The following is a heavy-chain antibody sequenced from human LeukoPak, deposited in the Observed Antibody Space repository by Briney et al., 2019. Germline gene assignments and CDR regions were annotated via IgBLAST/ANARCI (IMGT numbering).Heavy chain of an antibody. V-gene: IGHV3-66*01. Sequence: GGSLGLSCAASGFIVSHKYMAWVRRAPGKGLEWLSIIYAGGNSVSADSVKGRFIISRDNSRNTVHLQMNSLRDDDTAVYYCARGQIDLLRNYFDSWGPGTLVAVSS. D-gene: IGHD3-22*01. J-gene: IGHJ4*02. CDR2: IYAGGNS. CDR3: ARGQIDLLRNYFDS. CDR1: GFIVSHKY.